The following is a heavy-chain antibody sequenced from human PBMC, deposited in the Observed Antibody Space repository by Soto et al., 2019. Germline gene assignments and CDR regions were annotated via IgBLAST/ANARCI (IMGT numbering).Heavy chain of an antibody. D-gene: IGHD6-19*01. V-gene: IGHV3-33*01. J-gene: IGHJ2*01. CDR2: IWYDGSNK. CDR3: ARIPQIAVAGTRFGYFDL. CDR1: GFTFSSYG. Sequence: QVQLEESGGGVVQPGRSLRLSCAASGFTFSSYGMHWVRQAPGKGLEWVAVIWYDGSNKYYADSVKGRFTISRDNSKNTLYLQMNSLGAEDTAVYYCARIPQIAVAGTRFGYFDLWGRGTLATVSS.